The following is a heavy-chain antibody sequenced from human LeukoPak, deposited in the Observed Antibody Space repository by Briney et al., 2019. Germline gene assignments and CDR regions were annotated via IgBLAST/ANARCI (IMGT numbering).Heavy chain of an antibody. D-gene: IGHD6-25*01. CDR2: INHSGST. V-gene: IGHV4-34*01. J-gene: IGHJ5*02. Sequence: SETLSLTCAVYGGSFSGYYWSWIRQPPEKGLEWIGEINHSGSTNYNPSLKSRVTISVDTSKNQFSLKLSSVTAADTAVYYCARARYSSGSWFDPWGQGTLVTVSS. CDR1: GGSFSGYY. CDR3: ARARYSSGSWFDP.